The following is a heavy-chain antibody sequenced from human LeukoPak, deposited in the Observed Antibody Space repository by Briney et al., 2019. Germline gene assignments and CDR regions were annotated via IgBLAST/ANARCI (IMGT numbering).Heavy chain of an antibody. CDR2: FYYSGST. CDR1: GGYISTHY. D-gene: IGHD3-10*01. CDR3: ASDIGETDAFDI. J-gene: IGHJ3*02. Sequence: SETLSLTCTVSGGYISTHYWNWIRQPPGKGLEWIGYFYYSGSTNYNPSLKSRVTMSVDTSKNQFSLRLSSVTAADTAIYYCASDIGETDAFDIWGQGTMVTVSS. V-gene: IGHV4-59*11.